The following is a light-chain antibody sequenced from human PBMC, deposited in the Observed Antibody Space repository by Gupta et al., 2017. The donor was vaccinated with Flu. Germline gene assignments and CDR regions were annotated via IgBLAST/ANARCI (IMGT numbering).Light chain of an antibody. CDR1: SSDVGAYDH. CDR3: TSYGGSNNFYV. V-gene: IGLV2-8*01. J-gene: IGLJ1*01. Sequence: QSALTPPPSAPGSRGKSVTIPCTATSSDVGAYDHVSWYQQHPGKTPKLIIYEVTKPPSGVPDRFSGSKSGNTASLTVSGLQAEDEADYYCTSYGGSNNFYVFGTGTKVTVL. CDR2: EVT.